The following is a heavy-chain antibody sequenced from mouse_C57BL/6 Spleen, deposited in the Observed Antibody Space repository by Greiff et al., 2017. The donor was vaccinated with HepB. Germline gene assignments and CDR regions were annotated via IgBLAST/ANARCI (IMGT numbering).Heavy chain of an antibody. CDR3: ARGTTVVDYFDY. CDR2: INPSNGGT. Sequence: QVQLQQPGTELVKPGASVKLSCTASGYTFTSYWMHWVKQRPGQGLEWIGNINPSNGGTNYNEKFKSKATLTVDKSSSTAYMQLSSLTSEDSAVYYYARGTTVVDYFDYWGQGTTLTVSS. CDR1: GYTFTSYW. J-gene: IGHJ2*01. V-gene: IGHV1-53*01. D-gene: IGHD1-1*01.